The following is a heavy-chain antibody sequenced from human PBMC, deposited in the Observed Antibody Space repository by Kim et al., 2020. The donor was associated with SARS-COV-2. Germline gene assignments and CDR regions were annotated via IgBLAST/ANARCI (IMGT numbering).Heavy chain of an antibody. V-gene: IGHV1-69*13. J-gene: IGHJ3*02. D-gene: IGHD3-22*01. CDR3: ATRPRYDSSGYYYGDDAFDI. CDR1: GGTFSSYA. Sequence: SVKVSCKASGGTFSSYAISWVRQAPGQGLEWMGGIIPIFGTANYAQKFQGRVTITADESTSTAYMELSSLRSEDTAVYYCATRPRYDSSGYYYGDDAFDIWGQGTMVTVSS. CDR2: IIPIFGTA.